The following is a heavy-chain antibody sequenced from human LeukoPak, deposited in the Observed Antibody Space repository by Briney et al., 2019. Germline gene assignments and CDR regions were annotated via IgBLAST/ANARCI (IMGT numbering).Heavy chain of an antibody. Sequence: ASVKVSCKASGYTFTSYDINWVRQATGQGLEWMGWMNPNSGNTGYAQKFQGRVTMTRDTSISTAYMELSRLRSDDTAVYYCARDRYSYGYDYWGQEPWSPSPQ. V-gene: IGHV1-8*01. J-gene: IGHJ4*01. CDR1: GYTFTSYD. D-gene: IGHD5-18*01. CDR2: MNPNSGNT. CDR3: ARDRYSYGYDY.